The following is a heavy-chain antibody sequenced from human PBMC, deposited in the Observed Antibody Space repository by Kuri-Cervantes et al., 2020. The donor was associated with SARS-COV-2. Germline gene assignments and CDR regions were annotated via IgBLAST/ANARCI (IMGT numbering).Heavy chain of an antibody. Sequence: GESLKISCASSGFTFSDYDMHWVRQAPGKGLEWVAVIWYDGRNTYYAGSVKGRFTISRDNSKNTVSLHMNSLRAEDTAMYYCARGAANYYYMDVWGKGTTVTVSS. J-gene: IGHJ6*03. CDR1: GFTFSDYD. CDR3: ARGAANYYYMDV. CDR2: IWYDGRNT. V-gene: IGHV3-33*08. D-gene: IGHD3-16*01.